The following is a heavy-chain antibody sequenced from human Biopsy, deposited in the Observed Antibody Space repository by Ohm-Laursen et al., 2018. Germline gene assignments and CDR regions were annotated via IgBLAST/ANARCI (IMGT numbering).Heavy chain of an antibody. Sequence: PSDTLSLTCTVSGDSINNYYWSWIRQPAGKGLEWIGRIYTSGSPNYNLSLESRVTMSVDTSKNQFSLKLSSVTAADTAIYYCARGMRSSGWPYFDSWGQGTLVTVSS. CDR3: ARGMRSSGWPYFDS. D-gene: IGHD6-19*01. CDR1: GDSINNYY. V-gene: IGHV4-4*07. J-gene: IGHJ4*02. CDR2: IYTSGSP.